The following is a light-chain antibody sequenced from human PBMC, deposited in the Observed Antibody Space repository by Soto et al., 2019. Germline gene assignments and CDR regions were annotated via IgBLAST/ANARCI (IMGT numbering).Light chain of an antibody. V-gene: IGKV3D-20*02. CDR1: QSVSSSY. Sequence: EIVLTQSPGTLSLSPGERATHSCRAIQSVSSSYLAWYQQKPGQAPRLLIYDASNRATGIPARFSGSGSETDFTLTISSLEPEDFAVYYCQQRSNWPPITFGQGTRLE. CDR2: DAS. CDR3: QQRSNWPPIT. J-gene: IGKJ5*01.